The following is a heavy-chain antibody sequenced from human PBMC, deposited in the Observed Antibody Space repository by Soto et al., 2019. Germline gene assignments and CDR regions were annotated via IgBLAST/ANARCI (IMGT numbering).Heavy chain of an antibody. CDR2: ISYDGSNK. J-gene: IGHJ4*02. V-gene: IGHV3-30-3*01. Sequence: QVQLVESGGGVVQPGRSLRLSCAASGFTFSSYAMHWVRQAPGKGLEWVAVISYDGSNKYYADSVKGRFTISRDNSKNTLYLKMNSLRAEDTAVYYCARERYQLLFLGSLDYWGQGTLVTVSS. D-gene: IGHD2-2*01. CDR1: GFTFSSYA. CDR3: ARERYQLLFLGSLDY.